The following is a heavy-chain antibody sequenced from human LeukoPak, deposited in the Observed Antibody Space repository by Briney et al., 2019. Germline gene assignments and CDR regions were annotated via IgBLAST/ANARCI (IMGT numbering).Heavy chain of an antibody. V-gene: IGHV1-2*06. Sequence: ASVKVSCKASGYTFTGYYMHWVRQAPGQGLEWMGRINPNSGGTNYAQKFQGRVTMTRDTSISTAYMELSRLRSDDTAVYYCARGSGDPDAYYYYYCMDVWGKGTTVTVSS. CDR2: INPNSGGT. D-gene: IGHD7-27*01. CDR3: ARGSGDPDAYYYYYCMDV. J-gene: IGHJ6*03. CDR1: GYTFTGYY.